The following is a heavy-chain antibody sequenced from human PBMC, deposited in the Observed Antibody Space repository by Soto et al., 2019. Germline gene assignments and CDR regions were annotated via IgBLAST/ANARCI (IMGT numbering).Heavy chain of an antibody. CDR1: GCTFSSYA. Sequence: SVKVSCKASGCTFSSYAISWVRQAPGQGLEWMGGIIPIFGTANYAQKFQGRVTITADESTSTANMELSSLRSEETAVYYCASYDSSGYYLSYAFDIWGQGTMVTVSS. CDR2: IIPIFGTA. CDR3: ASYDSSGYYLSYAFDI. J-gene: IGHJ3*02. D-gene: IGHD3-22*01. V-gene: IGHV1-69*13.